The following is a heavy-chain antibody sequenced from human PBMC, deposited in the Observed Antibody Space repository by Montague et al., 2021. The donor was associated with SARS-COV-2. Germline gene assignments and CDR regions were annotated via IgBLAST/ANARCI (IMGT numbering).Heavy chain of an antibody. CDR1: GFYFSYA. CDR3: ARESGSFHDGGYFDY. J-gene: IGHJ4*02. D-gene: IGHD1-26*01. Sequence: SRRISLSASGFYFSYAMHWGGQAPGRGLEWVALISNDGSNKHYADAVKGRFTISRDNSKSTLYLQMNSLRTEGTAVYYCARESGSFHDGGYFDYWGQGSLVTVSS. CDR2: ISNDGSNK. V-gene: IGHV3-30*04.